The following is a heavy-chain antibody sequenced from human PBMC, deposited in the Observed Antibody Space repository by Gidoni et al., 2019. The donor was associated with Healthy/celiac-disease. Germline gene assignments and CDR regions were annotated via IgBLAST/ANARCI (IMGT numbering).Heavy chain of an antibody. CDR2: INPNSGGT. CDR1: GYTFTGYY. D-gene: IGHD1-26*01. J-gene: IGHJ4*02. CDR3: ARVWGSYSRDY. Sequence: QVHLVPSGAEVQKPGASVKVSCTASGYTFTGYYMHWVRQAPGQGLEWMGWINPNSGGTNDAQKFQGRVTMTRDTSISTAYMELSRLRSDDTAVYYCARVWGSYSRDYWGQGTLVTVSS. V-gene: IGHV1-2*02.